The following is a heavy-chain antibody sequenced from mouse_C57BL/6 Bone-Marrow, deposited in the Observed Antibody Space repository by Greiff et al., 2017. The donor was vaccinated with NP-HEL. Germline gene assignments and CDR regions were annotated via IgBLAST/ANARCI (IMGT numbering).Heavy chain of an antibody. V-gene: IGHV1-22*01. J-gene: IGHJ2*01. CDR2: INPNNGGT. CDR3: AREGGQLLFDY. CDR1: GYTFTDYN. Sequence: EVQLQESGPELVKPGASVKMSCKASGYTFTDYNMHWVKQSHGKSLEWIGYINPNNGGTSYNQKFKGKATLTVNKSSSTAYMELRSLTSEDSAVYYCAREGGQLLFDYWGQGTTLTVPS. D-gene: IGHD4-1*02.